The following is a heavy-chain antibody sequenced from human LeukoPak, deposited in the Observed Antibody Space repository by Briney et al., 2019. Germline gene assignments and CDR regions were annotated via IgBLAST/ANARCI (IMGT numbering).Heavy chain of an antibody. V-gene: IGHV3-21*01. CDR1: GFAFSSYT. CDR3: ARAFSSSWYSGY. Sequence: NAGGSLRLSCAASGFAFSSYTMNWARQAPGKGLEWVSSISSSGSYVYYADSVKGRFTISRDNAKNSLYLQMNSLRAEDTAVYYCARAFSSSWYSGYWGQGTLVTVSS. J-gene: IGHJ4*02. CDR2: ISSSGSYV. D-gene: IGHD6-13*01.